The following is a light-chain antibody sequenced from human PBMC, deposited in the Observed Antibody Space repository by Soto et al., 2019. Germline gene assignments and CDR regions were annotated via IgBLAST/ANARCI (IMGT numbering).Light chain of an antibody. J-gene: IGKJ5*01. CDR3: QQYGNAPIT. CDR1: QSISSN. Sequence: EIVTTKNPATLSVSPGERATLSCRASQSISSNLAWYQQKPGQAPRLLIYGASTRATGIPDRFSGSGSGTDFTLSISRPEVEDFAVYHCQQYGNAPITFGQGTRLEIK. V-gene: IGKV3D-15*01. CDR2: GAS.